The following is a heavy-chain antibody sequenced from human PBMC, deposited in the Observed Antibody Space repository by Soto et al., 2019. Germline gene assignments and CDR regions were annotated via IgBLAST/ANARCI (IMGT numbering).Heavy chain of an antibody. J-gene: IGHJ4*01. Sequence: QVQLQESGPGLVQPSQTLSLTCTVSGGSISSGGYYWSWIRQHPGTGLEWIGHISYSGSTYYNTSLKSRVTISVDTSRTPFSLIVNPGTAADTAGYYCARGVFHGGQGPLVTASS. V-gene: IGHV4-31*03. CDR2: ISYSGST. CDR3: ARGVFH. D-gene: IGHD2-8*01. CDR1: GGSISSGGYY.